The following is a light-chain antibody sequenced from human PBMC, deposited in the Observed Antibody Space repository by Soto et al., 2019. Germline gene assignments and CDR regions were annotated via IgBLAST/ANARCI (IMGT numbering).Light chain of an antibody. J-gene: IGKJ3*01. Sequence: EIVLTQSPGTLSLSPGERATLSCRASHSMSRNYLAGYQQKVGQAPRLPIDTTSHNPTGIPDRFRGSGSGTDFNLTIASLEPDDFAVYYCLRYGLATPFSFGPGTKVEIK. CDR1: HSMSRNY. CDR2: TTS. CDR3: LRYGLATPFS. V-gene: IGKV3-20*01.